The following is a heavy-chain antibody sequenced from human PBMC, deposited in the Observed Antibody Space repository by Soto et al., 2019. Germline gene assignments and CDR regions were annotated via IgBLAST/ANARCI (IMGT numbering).Heavy chain of an antibody. CDR3: ARDYYKYYDSSGYYRSPAY. CDR2: IYSGGST. Sequence: HPGGSLRLSCAASGFTVSNNYMSWVRQAPGKGLELVSIIYSGGSTKYADSVKGRFAISRDNSKNTLYLQMNSLRAEDTAVYYCARDYYKYYDSSGYYRSPAYWGQGTLVTVSS. CDR1: GFTVSNNY. V-gene: IGHV3-66*01. D-gene: IGHD3-22*01. J-gene: IGHJ4*02.